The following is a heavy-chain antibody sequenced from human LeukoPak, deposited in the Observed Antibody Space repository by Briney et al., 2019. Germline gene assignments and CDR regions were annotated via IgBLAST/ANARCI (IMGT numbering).Heavy chain of an antibody. CDR2: IWYDGSNK. CDR1: GFTFSSYG. D-gene: IGHD3-22*01. CDR3: AKGSVYDSSGLYYFDY. J-gene: IGHJ4*02. V-gene: IGHV3-33*06. Sequence: GGSLRLSCAASGFTFSSYGMHWVRQAPGKGLEWVAVIWYDGSNKYYADSVKGRFTISRDNPKNTLYLQMNSLRAEDTAVYYCAKGSVYDSSGLYYFDYWGQGTLVTVSS.